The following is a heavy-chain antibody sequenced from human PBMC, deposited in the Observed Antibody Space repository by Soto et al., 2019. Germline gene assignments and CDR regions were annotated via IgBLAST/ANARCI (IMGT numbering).Heavy chain of an antibody. CDR3: ARAHNSGDVDY. CDR2: MNPNSGNT. J-gene: IGHJ4*02. D-gene: IGHD4-17*01. CDR1: GYTFSSYD. V-gene: IGHV1-8*01. Sequence: ASVKVSCKSSGYTFSSYDINWVRRAAGQGLEWVGSMNPNSGNTLYAQKFQGRVIMTRSTSISTAYMELSSLRSDDTAVYYCARAHNSGDVDYWGQGTMVTVSS.